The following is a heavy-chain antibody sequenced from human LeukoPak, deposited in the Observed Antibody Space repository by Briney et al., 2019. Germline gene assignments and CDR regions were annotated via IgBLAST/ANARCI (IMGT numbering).Heavy chain of an antibody. Sequence: GGSLRLSCAASGFTVSSNYMSWVRQAPGKGLEWVSVIYSGGSTYYADSVKGRFTISRDNSKNTLYLQMNSLRAEDTAMYYCARVPGIAAANDAFDIWGQGTMVTVSS. D-gene: IGHD6-13*01. V-gene: IGHV3-53*01. CDR3: ARVPGIAAANDAFDI. J-gene: IGHJ3*02. CDR1: GFTVSSNY. CDR2: IYSGGST.